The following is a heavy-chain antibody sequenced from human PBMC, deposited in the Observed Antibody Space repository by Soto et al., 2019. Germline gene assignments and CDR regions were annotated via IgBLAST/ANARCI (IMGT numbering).Heavy chain of an antibody. D-gene: IGHD4-17*01. V-gene: IGHV1-2*04. Sequence: QVHLVQSGAEVKKPGASVKVSCKALGYTFTGFYMHWVRQAPGQGLEWMGWINPKSGDTEYAQKFQGWVTMTRDTSISTAYMELSRLKSDDTALYYCASGGSTVTREFDYWGQGTLVSVSS. CDR2: INPKSGDT. CDR3: ASGGSTVTREFDY. CDR1: GYTFTGFY. J-gene: IGHJ4*02.